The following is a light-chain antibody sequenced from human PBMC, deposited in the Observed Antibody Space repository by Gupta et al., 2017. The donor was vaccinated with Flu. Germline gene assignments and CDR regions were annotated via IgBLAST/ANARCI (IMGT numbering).Light chain of an antibody. CDR3: QQEDSYPCT. CDR1: QNINDY. Sequence: AIRITQSPSSLSASTGDRVTITCRASQNINDYLAWYQQKPGTAPKLLIYAASTLQSGVPSRFSGSGSGTDFTLTVSGLQSEDFATYYCQQEDSYPCTFGQGTKVEIK. CDR2: AAS. V-gene: IGKV1-8*01. J-gene: IGKJ1*01.